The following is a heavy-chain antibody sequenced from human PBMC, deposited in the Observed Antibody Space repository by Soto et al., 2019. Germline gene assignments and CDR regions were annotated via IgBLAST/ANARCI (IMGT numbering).Heavy chain of an antibody. Sequence: EVQLVESGGGLVQPGGSLRLSCVDSGFTFSSYWMSWVRQAPVKGLEWVGNIKQDGSEENYVDSVKGRFTISRDNAKNSMYLQMNSLRAEDTAGYYCARIAASGRGGDVWGQGTTVVVSS. CDR3: ARIAASGRGGDV. V-gene: IGHV3-7*01. D-gene: IGHD6-13*01. CDR1: GFTFSSYW. J-gene: IGHJ6*02. CDR2: IKQDGSEE.